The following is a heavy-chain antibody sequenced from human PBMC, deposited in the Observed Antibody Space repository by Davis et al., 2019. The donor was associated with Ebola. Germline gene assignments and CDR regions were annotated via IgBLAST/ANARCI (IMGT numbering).Heavy chain of an antibody. D-gene: IGHD6-13*01. Sequence: MPSETLSLTCTVSGGSISSSSYYWGWIRQPPGKGLEWIGSIYYSGSTYYNPSLKSRVTISVDTSKNQFSLKLSSVTAADTAVYYCARVQAGSSLFDYWGQGALVTVSS. CDR2: IYYSGST. J-gene: IGHJ4*02. CDR1: GGSISSSSYY. CDR3: ARVQAGSSLFDY. V-gene: IGHV4-39*01.